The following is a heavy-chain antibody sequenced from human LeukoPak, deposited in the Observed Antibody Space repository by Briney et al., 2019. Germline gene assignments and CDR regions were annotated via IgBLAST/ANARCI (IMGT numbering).Heavy chain of an antibody. J-gene: IGHJ4*02. CDR1: GFTFSSYA. Sequence: GGSLRLSCAASGFTFSSYALGWVRQAPGKGLEWVSAISGSGTTTYYADSVKGRFAISTDNSKNTLYLQMNSLRAEDTAVYYCAKGNVLLWFGELLPLDYWGQGTLVTVSS. CDR2: ISGSGTTT. D-gene: IGHD3-10*01. CDR3: AKGNVLLWFGELLPLDY. V-gene: IGHV3-23*01.